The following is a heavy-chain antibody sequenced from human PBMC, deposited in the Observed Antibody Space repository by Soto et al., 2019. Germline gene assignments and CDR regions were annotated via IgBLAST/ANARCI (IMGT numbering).Heavy chain of an antibody. CDR2: ISSSSSYI. J-gene: IGHJ4*02. CDR3: GRDMAVWSTIFDY. D-gene: IGHD2-8*01. Sequence: EVQLVESGGGLVKPGGSLRLSCAASGFTFSSYSMNWVRQAPGQGLEWVSSISSSSSYIYYADSVRGRFTISRDNAKNSLYLQMNSRRAKDAAVYYCGRDMAVWSTIFDYWGQGTLVTVSS. CDR1: GFTFSSYS. V-gene: IGHV3-21*01.